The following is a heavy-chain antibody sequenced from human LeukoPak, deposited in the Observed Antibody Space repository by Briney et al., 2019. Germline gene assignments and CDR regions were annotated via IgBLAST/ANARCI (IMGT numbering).Heavy chain of an antibody. CDR1: GGSISSHY. CDR2: FYSGGST. D-gene: IGHD1-1*01. Sequence: PSETLSLTCTVSGGSISSHYWNWIRQPAGKGLEWIGRFYSGGSTNYTPSLKSRVTISVDTSKNQFSLQLSSVTAADTAVYYCAGDVMSTALDAFDVWGQGTMVTVSS. V-gene: IGHV4-4*07. CDR3: AGDVMSTALDAFDV. J-gene: IGHJ3*01.